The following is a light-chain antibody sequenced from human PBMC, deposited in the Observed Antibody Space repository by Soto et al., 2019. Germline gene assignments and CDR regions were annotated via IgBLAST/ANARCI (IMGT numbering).Light chain of an antibody. CDR3: SSYTSSSTGV. CDR2: EVS. Sequence: QSALTQPASVSGSPGQSIIISCTGTSSDVGGYNYVSWYQQHPGKAPKLMIYEVSNRPSGVSDRFSGSKSGNTASLPISGLQAEDEADYYCSSYTSSSTGVFGGGTKLTVL. CDR1: SSDVGGYNY. J-gene: IGLJ3*02. V-gene: IGLV2-14*01.